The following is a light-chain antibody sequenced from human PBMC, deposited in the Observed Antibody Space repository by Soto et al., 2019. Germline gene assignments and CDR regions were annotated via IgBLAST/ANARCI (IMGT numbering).Light chain of an antibody. V-gene: IGKV3-20*01. Sequence: ETVLTQSPGTLSLSPGERATLSCRASQSVSSSYLAWYQQKPGQAPRLLHYGASSRATGIPDRFSSSGSGTDFTLTIIRLEPEDFAVYYCQLYGSSPRFGGGTKVEIK. CDR3: QLYGSSPR. J-gene: IGKJ4*01. CDR1: QSVSSSY. CDR2: GAS.